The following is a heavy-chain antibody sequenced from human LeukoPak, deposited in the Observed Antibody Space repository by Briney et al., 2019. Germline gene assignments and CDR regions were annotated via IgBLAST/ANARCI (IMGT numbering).Heavy chain of an antibody. CDR2: ISYDGSNK. CDR1: GFTFSSYA. Sequence: PGGSLRLSCAASGFTFSSYAMHWVRQAPGKGLEWVAVISYDGSNKYYADSVKGRFTISRDNSKNTLYLQMNSLRAEDTAVYYCARDHHDYGDLEYLQHWGQGTLVTVSS. J-gene: IGHJ1*01. D-gene: IGHD4-17*01. CDR3: ARDHHDYGDLEYLQH. V-gene: IGHV3-30-3*01.